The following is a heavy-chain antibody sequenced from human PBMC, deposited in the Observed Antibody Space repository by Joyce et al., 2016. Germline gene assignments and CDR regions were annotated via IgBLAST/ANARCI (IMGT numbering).Heavy chain of an antibody. V-gene: IGHV3-21*02. J-gene: IGHJ6*02. CDR2: ISSDSTSI. Sequence: EVQLVESGGGLVKPGGSLRISCAASGFTFSTSSMSWFRRAPGKGRAWVSAISSDSTSIFYAYSVKGRFTVSRDNAKNSLYLQMNSLRAEDTAVFFCARGGIVYDYSMDLWGQGTTVTVSS. CDR3: ARGGIVYDYSMDL. D-gene: IGHD3-22*01. CDR1: GFTFSTSS.